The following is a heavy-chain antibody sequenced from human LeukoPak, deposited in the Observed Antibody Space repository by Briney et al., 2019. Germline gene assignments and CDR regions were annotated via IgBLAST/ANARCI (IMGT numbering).Heavy chain of an antibody. D-gene: IGHD4-17*01. Sequence: ASVKVSCKASGYTFTGYYMHWVRQAPGQGLEWMGRINPNSGGTNYAQKFQGRVTMTRDTSISTAYMELSRLRSDDTAVYHCARADYGDYSNWFDPWGQGTLVTVSS. CDR1: GYTFTGYY. CDR3: ARADYGDYSNWFDP. V-gene: IGHV1-2*06. CDR2: INPNSGGT. J-gene: IGHJ5*02.